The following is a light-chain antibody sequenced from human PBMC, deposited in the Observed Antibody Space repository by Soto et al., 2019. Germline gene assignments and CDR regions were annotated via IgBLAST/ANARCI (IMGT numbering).Light chain of an antibody. CDR1: QSITNW. J-gene: IGKJ1*01. V-gene: IGKV1-5*03. CDR2: KAS. Sequence: DIQMTQSLSTLSASVGDRVTITCRASQSITNWLAWYQQKPGKAPKLLIYKASNLETGVPSRFSGSGSGTEFTLTISSLQPDDFATYYCQQYITYSPWTFGQGTKVDFK. CDR3: QQYITYSPWT.